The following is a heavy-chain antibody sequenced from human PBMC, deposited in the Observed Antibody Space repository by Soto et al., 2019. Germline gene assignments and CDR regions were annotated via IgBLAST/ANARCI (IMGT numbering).Heavy chain of an antibody. J-gene: IGHJ4*02. Sequence: QVQLQQWGAGLLKPSETLSLTCAVYGGSFSGYYCSWIRQFPGKGLEWIGEINHSGSTNYNPSFKIRVTRSEDSSKNQFALKLASVTAADTAVYYCASRHGSGKYYFDYWGRGTLVTVSS. CDR2: INHSGST. D-gene: IGHD3-10*01. CDR3: ASRHGSGKYYFDY. V-gene: IGHV4-34*01. CDR1: GGSFSGYY.